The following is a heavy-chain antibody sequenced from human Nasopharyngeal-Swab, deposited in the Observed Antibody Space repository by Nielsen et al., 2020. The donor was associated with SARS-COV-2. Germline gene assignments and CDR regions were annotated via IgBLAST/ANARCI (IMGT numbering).Heavy chain of an antibody. J-gene: IGHJ4*02. CDR1: GYTFSSYW. V-gene: IGHV3-74*01. CDR2: IDNYGSIT. CDR3: ARDVGGRDNY. Sequence: GESLKISCAASGYTFSSYWMHWVRQVPGKGLVWVSRIDNYGSITDYADSVKGRFTISRDNAKNTLYLQMTSLRGDDTAVYYCARDVGGRDNYWGQGALVTVSS. D-gene: IGHD3-9*01.